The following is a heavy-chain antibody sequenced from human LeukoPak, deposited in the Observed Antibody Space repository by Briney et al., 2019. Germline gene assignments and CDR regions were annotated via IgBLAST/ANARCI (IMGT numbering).Heavy chain of an antibody. Sequence: SDTLSLTCTVSGGSMNSHYFSWIRQPAGKGLEWIGRIINSGSTNYNPSLRSRVTMSLDTSKSQFSLRLSSVTAADTAVYYCARDEILRGHSFEYWGQGTLVTVSS. CDR1: GGSMNSHY. D-gene: IGHD5-18*01. J-gene: IGHJ4*02. V-gene: IGHV4-4*07. CDR2: IINSGST. CDR3: ARDEILRGHSFEY.